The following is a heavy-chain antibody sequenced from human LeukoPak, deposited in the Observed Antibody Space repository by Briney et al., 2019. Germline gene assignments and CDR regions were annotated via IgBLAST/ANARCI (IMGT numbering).Heavy chain of an antibody. V-gene: IGHV4-59*08. CDR1: GGSINTCF. Sequence: PSETLSLTGTVAGGSINTCFWTWIRQPPGKGLEWTGYINYSGSSNSNPSLKSRLAMSVDTSKNQFSVKLTSVTAADTAVYYCARQHSPGYFDYWGQGTLVTVSS. CDR2: INYSGSS. CDR3: ARQHSPGYFDY. D-gene: IGHD1-14*01. J-gene: IGHJ4*02.